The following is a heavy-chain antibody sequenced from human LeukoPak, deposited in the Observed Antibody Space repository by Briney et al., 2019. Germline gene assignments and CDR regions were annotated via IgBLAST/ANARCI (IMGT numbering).Heavy chain of an antibody. CDR2: ISGGGVST. CDR3: AKGWFGEALYYCYMDV. V-gene: IGHV3-23*01. Sequence: PGGSLRLSCATSGFTFSSYAMSWVRQAPGKGLEWVPAISGGGVSTYYTDSVKGRFTISRDNSKNTLYLQMHSLRADDTAVYYCAKGWFGEALYYCYMDVWGKGTTVTLSS. J-gene: IGHJ6*03. D-gene: IGHD3-10*01. CDR1: GFTFSSYA.